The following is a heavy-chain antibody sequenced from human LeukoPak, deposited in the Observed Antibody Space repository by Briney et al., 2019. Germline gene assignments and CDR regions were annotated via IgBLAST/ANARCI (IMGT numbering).Heavy chain of an antibody. CDR1: GGTFSSYS. CDR2: IIPILGIA. CDR3: ARVRTHHSGSYFSYFDY. J-gene: IGHJ4*02. D-gene: IGHD1-26*01. Sequence: ASVKVSCKASGGTFSSYSISWVRQAPGQGLEWMGRIIPILGIANYAQKFQGRVTITADKSTSTAYMELSSLRSEDTAVYYCARVRTHHSGSYFSYFDYWGQGTLVTVSS. V-gene: IGHV1-69*04.